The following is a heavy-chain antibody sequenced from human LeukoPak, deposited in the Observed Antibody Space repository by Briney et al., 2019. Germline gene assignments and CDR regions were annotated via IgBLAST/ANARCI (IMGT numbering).Heavy chain of an antibody. CDR1: GFTFSSYY. J-gene: IGHJ6*02. CDR2: IESDGSTA. V-gene: IGHV3-74*01. Sequence: GGSLRLSCAASGFTFSSYYMHWVRQAPGKGLVWVSRIESDGSTASYADSVKGRFTISRDNAKNTLYLQMNSLRAEDMAVYYCARGNFYAMDVWGQGTTVTVSS. CDR3: ARGNFYAMDV.